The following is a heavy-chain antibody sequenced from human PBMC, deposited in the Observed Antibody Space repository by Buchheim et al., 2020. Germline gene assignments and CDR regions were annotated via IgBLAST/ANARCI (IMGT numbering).Heavy chain of an antibody. CDR3: ARWSNYDYAGEGVDY. D-gene: IGHD3-16*01. CDR1: GFTFSSYE. J-gene: IGHJ4*02. CDR2: ISSSGSTI. V-gene: IGHV3-48*03. Sequence: EVQLVESGGGLVQPGGSLRLSCAASGFTFSSYEMNWVRQAPGKGLEWVSYISSSGSTINYADSVKGRFTISRDNAKNALYLQMNSLRAEDTAVYYCARWSNYDYAGEGVDYWGQGTL.